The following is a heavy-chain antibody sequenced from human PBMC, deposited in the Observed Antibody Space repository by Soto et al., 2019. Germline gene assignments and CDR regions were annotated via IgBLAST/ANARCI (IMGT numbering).Heavy chain of an antibody. J-gene: IGHJ5*02. D-gene: IGHD6-13*01. CDR1: GFTFSNYA. Sequence: EVQLLESGGGLVQPGGSLRLSCAASGFTFSNYAMPWVRKAPGKGLECVSNINTSGGNTHYAGSVKGRFSVSRDNSKNTLSLQIISLRAEDTAVYYCTKDLQHDPWGQGALVTVSS. CDR3: TKDLQHDP. CDR2: INTSGGNT. V-gene: IGHV3-23*01.